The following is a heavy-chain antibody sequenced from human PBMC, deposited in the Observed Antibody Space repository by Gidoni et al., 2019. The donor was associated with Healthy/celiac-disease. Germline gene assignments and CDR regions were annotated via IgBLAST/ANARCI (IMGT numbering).Heavy chain of an antibody. CDR2: IIPILGIA. CDR3: AGAEWYSDGKTANWFDP. Sequence: QVQLVQSGAEVKKPGSSVKVSCKASGGTFSSYTISWGRQAPGQGLEWMGRIIPILGIANYAQKLQGRVTITADKSTSTAYMELSSLRSEDTAVYYCAGAEWYSDGKTANWFDPWGQGTLVTVSS. D-gene: IGHD5-18*01. V-gene: IGHV1-69*02. CDR1: GGTFSSYT. J-gene: IGHJ5*02.